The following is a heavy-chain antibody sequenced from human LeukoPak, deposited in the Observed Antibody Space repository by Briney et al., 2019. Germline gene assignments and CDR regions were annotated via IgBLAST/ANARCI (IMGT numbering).Heavy chain of an antibody. CDR1: GFTFSSYV. J-gene: IGHJ4*02. Sequence: PGGSLRLSCAASGFTFSSYVMRWVRQAPGKGLEWVSAINTSGGSTYYADSVKGRFTISRDNSKNTLYLQMNSLRAEDTAAYYCAKDLSQEGEEEAGSDYCGQGTLVTVSS. CDR2: INTSGGST. CDR3: AKDLSQEGEEEAGSDY. D-gene: IGHD2-21*01. V-gene: IGHV3-23*01.